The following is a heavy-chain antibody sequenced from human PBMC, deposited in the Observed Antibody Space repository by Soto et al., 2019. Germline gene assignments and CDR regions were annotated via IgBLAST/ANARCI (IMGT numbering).Heavy chain of an antibody. J-gene: IGHJ4*02. CDR3: ARAAEGDYYDSSGYYFDY. V-gene: IGHV1-69*12. CDR1: GGTFSSYA. Sequence: QVQLVQSGAEVKKPGSSVKVSCKASGGTFSSYAISWVRQAPGQGLEWMGGIIPIFGTANYAQKFQGRVTITADESTSTAYMELSSLRSEDTAVYYCARAAEGDYYDSSGYYFDYWGQGTLVTVSS. D-gene: IGHD3-22*01. CDR2: IIPIFGTA.